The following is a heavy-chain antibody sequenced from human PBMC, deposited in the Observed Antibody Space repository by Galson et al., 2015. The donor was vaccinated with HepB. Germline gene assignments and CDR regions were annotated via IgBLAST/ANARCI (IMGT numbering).Heavy chain of an antibody. CDR3: AKVAVVVTTIPYYFDY. CDR1: GFTFSRYA. D-gene: IGHD2-21*02. Sequence: SLRLSCATFGFTFSRYAMSWVRQAPGQGLEWVSGMSGTGGTTFYSDSLKGRFTISRDNSKNTLYLQLNSLRVEDTAVYYCAKVAVVVTTIPYYFDYWGQGTQVTVSS. V-gene: IGHV3-23*01. CDR2: MSGTGGTT. J-gene: IGHJ4*02.